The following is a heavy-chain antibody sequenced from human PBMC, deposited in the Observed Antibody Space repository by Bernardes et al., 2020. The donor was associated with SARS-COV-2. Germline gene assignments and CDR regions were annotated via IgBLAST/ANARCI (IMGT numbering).Heavy chain of an antibody. CDR1: GFTFSSYE. J-gene: IGHJ3*02. Sequence: GGSLRLSCVASGFTFSSYEMNWVRQAPGKGLEWVSCISQSGIVIKYAYSVKGRFTISRDNANNSVYLKMNSLRAEYTAVYDCARATRNGYAFDIWGQWTMVTVSS. V-gene: IGHV3-48*03. CDR2: ISQSGIVI. CDR3: ARATRNGYAFDI.